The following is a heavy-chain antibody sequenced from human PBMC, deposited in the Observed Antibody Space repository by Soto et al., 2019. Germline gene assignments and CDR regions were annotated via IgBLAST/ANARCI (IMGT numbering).Heavy chain of an antibody. V-gene: IGHV3-23*01. CDR3: AKNQGVELVPLATVDWFDP. J-gene: IGHJ5*02. CDR2: ISVSGFKK. D-gene: IGHD1-26*01. Sequence: PGGSLRLSCAASGFIFENFGISWVRQAPGKWLEWISSISVSGFKKYYADSVKGRFTISRDNSKSTVYLELNNLSAEDTAVYHCAKNQGVELVPLATVDWFDPWGQGSVVTVSS. CDR1: GFIFENFG.